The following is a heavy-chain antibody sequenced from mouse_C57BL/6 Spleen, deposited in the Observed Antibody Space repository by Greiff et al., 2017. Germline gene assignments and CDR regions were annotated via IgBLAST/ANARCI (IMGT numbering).Heavy chain of an antibody. D-gene: IGHD1-1*01. Sequence: QVQLQQPGAELVMPGASVKLSCKASGYTFTSYWMHWVKQRPGQGLEWIGEIDPSDSSTNYNQKFKGKSTLTVDKSSSTAYMQLSSLTSEDSAVYYCARSLSTTVVARAMDYWGQGTSVTVSS. V-gene: IGHV1-69*01. CDR3: ARSLSTTVVARAMDY. CDR1: GYTFTSYW. J-gene: IGHJ4*01. CDR2: IDPSDSST.